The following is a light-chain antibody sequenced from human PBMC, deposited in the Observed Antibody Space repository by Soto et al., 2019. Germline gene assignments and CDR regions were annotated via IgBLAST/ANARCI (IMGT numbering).Light chain of an antibody. CDR1: QSVSSS. CDR2: GAS. Sequence: EIVMTQSPATLSVSPGERVTLSCRASQSVSSSLAWYQQKPGQAPRLLIYGASTRATGVPARFSGSGSGTEFTLTISSLQSEDFAVYYCHQYNNWPPLYTFGQGTNLEMK. V-gene: IGKV3-15*01. CDR3: HQYNNWPPLYT. J-gene: IGKJ2*01.